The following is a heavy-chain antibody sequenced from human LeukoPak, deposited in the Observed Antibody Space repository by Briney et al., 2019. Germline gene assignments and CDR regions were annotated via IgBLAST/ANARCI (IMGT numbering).Heavy chain of an antibody. J-gene: IGHJ5*02. D-gene: IGHD3-22*01. CDR3: ARGQYYYDSSGYAYWFDP. CDR1: GYTFTSYD. V-gene: IGHV1-8*01. CDR2: MNPNSGNT. Sequence: ASVKVSCKASGYTFTSYDINWVRQATGQGLEWMGWMNPNSGNTGYAQKFQGRVTMTRNTSISTAYMELSSLRSEDTAVYYCARGQYYYDSSGYAYWFDPWGQGTLVTVSS.